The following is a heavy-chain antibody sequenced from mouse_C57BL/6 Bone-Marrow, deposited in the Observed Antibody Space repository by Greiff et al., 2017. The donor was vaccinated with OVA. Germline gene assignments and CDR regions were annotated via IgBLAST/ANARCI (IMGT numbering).Heavy chain of an antibody. J-gene: IGHJ3*01. CDR2: IHPNSGST. D-gene: IGHD3-2*02. CDR1: GYTFTSYC. CDR3: ARCAYSSGFAD. Sequence: QVQLQQPGAELVKPGASVKLSCKASGYTFTSYCMHWVKQRPGQGLEWIGMIHPNSGSTNYNEKFKSKATLTVDKASSTAYMQLSSLTSEDSAVYYCARCAYSSGFADWGQGALVTVSA. V-gene: IGHV1-64*01.